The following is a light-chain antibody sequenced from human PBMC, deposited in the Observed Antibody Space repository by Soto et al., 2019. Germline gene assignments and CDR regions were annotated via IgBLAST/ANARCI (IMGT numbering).Light chain of an antibody. V-gene: IGKV3-20*01. J-gene: IGKJ1*01. Sequence: ETVMTQFPATLSVSPGERATLSCRASQSVSSNLAWYQQKPGQTPRLIIYDISNRATGITTRFSGSGSGTDFTLNISRLEPEDFAEYYCQQYGSSGKFGQGTKLDIK. CDR1: QSVSSN. CDR3: QQYGSSGK. CDR2: DIS.